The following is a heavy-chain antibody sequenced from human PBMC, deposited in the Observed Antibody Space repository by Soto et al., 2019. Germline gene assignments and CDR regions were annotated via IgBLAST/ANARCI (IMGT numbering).Heavy chain of an antibody. CDR1: GFTFSSYA. V-gene: IGHV3-64*01. CDR2: ISSNGGST. CDR3: ARAPLRVGYFDY. Sequence: EVQLVESGGGLVQPGGSLRLSCAASGFTFSSYAMHWVRQAPGKGLEYVSAISSNGGSTYYANSVKGRFTISRDNSKNTLYLQMGSLRDEDMAVYYCARAPLRVGYFDYWGQGTLVTVSS. D-gene: IGHD1-26*01. J-gene: IGHJ4*02.